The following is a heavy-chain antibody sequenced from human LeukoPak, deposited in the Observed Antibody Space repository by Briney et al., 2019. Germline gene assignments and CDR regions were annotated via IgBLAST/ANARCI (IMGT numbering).Heavy chain of an antibody. J-gene: IGHJ4*02. CDR3: AKASHYDILTGYYTLGGYFDY. CDR2: ISGSGGST. Sequence: AGGSLRLSCAASGFTFSSYAMSWVRQAPGKGLEWVPAISGSGGSTYYADSVKGRFTISRDNSKNTLYLQMNSLRAEDTAIYYCAKASHYDILTGYYTLGGYFDYWGQGTLVTVSS. D-gene: IGHD3-9*01. V-gene: IGHV3-23*01. CDR1: GFTFSSYA.